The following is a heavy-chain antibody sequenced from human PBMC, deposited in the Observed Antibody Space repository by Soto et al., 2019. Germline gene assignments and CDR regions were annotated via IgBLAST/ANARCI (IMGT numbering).Heavy chain of an antibody. CDR2: ISGSGATK. Sequence: EVKMMESGGGLVQPGGSLRLACAASGFTFSSYAMSWVRQAPGKGLEWVSSISGSGATKHYTDSVKGRFTVSRDNSKNTLYLQMNSLRAEDTALYNCAKDPVRYCSGGSCTTNENWFDPWGQGTLVTVSS. J-gene: IGHJ5*02. V-gene: IGHV3-23*01. CDR3: AKDPVRYCSGGSCTTNENWFDP. D-gene: IGHD2-15*01. CDR1: GFTFSSYA.